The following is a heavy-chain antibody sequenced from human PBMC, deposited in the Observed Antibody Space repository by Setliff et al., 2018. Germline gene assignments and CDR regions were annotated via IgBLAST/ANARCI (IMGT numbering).Heavy chain of an antibody. CDR1: GFTFTNYW. D-gene: IGHD6-19*01. CDR2: IKQDESEK. CDR3: ATSDWYTAFDH. Sequence: LRLSCAASGFTFTNYWINWVRQAPGKGLEWVANIKQDESEKHYVGSVKGRFTISRDNARNSVYLQMNSLRAEDAAVYYCATSDWYTAFDHWGQGTLVTVSS. V-gene: IGHV3-7*01. J-gene: IGHJ4*02.